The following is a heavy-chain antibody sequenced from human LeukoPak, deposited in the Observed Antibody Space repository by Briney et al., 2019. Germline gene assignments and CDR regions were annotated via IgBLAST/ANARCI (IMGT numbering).Heavy chain of an antibody. Sequence: GGSLGLSCAASGFTFNNYGMSWVRQAPGKGLEWVSAISGSGDATYYADAVKGRLSISRDNSRNTLFLQMNSLRAEDTAVYYCAKVGELGATSDYFDYWDQGTLVTVSS. D-gene: IGHD1-26*01. CDR1: GFTFNNYG. CDR2: ISGSGDAT. V-gene: IGHV3-23*01. CDR3: AKVGELGATSDYFDY. J-gene: IGHJ4*02.